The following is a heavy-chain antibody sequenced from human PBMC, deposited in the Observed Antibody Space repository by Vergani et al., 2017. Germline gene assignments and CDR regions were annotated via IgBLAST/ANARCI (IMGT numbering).Heavy chain of an antibody. CDR1: GGSISSYY. J-gene: IGHJ6*03. CDR3: ASEVHRVITGATRGRYYYYYMDV. D-gene: IGHD1-7*01. V-gene: IGHV4-59*01. Sequence: QVQLQESGPGLVKPSETLSLTCTVSGGSISSYYWSWIRQPPGKGLEWIGYIYYSGRTNYHPSLKSRVTISVDTSKNQFSLKLSSVTAADTAVYYCASEVHRVITGATRGRYYYYYMDVWGKGTTVTVSS. CDR2: IYYSGRT.